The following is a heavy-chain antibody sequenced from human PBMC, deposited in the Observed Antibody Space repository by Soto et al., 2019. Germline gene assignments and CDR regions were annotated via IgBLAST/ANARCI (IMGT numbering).Heavy chain of an antibody. CDR3: ARDKITGLFDY. CDR2: INHSGST. V-gene: IGHV4-34*01. D-gene: IGHD2-8*02. J-gene: IGHJ4*02. CDR1: CGSISGYY. Sequence: PSDTPSLTCAVYCGSISGYYWTWIRQPPGTGLEWIGEINHSGSTNYNPSLKSRVTISVDTSKNQFSLKLTSVTAADTAVYYCARDKITGLFDYWGQGTLVTVSS.